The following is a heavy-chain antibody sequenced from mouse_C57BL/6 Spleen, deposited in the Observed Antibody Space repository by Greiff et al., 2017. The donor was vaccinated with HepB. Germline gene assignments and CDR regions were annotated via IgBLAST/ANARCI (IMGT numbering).Heavy chain of an antibody. D-gene: IGHD2-4*01. V-gene: IGHV1-53*01. Sequence: VQLQQSGTELVKPGASVKLSCKASGYTFTSYWMHWVKQRPGQGLEWIGNINPSNGGTNYNEKFKSKATLTVDKSSSTAYMQLSSLPSEDSAVYYCARSVDYDECWFAYWGQGTLVTVSA. CDR2: INPSNGGT. CDR1: GYTFTSYW. CDR3: ARSVDYDECWFAY. J-gene: IGHJ3*01.